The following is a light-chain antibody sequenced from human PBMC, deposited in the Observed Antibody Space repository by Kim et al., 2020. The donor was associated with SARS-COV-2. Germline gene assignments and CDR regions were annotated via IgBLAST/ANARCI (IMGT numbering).Light chain of an antibody. V-gene: IGLV1-51*01. CDR3: GTWDNSLSAGYV. Sequence: QKVTISCSGSGSNIGNNYVSWYQQLPGTAPKLLIYDNNKRPSGIPDRFSGSKSGTSATLGITGLQTGDEADYYRGTWDNSLSAGYVFGTGTKVTVL. CDR1: GSNIGNNY. J-gene: IGLJ1*01. CDR2: DNN.